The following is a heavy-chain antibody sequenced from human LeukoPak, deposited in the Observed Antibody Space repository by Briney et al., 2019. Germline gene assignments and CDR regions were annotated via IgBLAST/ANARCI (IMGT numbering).Heavy chain of an antibody. D-gene: IGHD3-16*01. J-gene: IGHJ4*02. CDR1: GLTFSSYD. CDR2: ISGSGGST. Sequence: PGGSLRLSCAVSGLTFSSYDMSWVRHAPGEGLEWVSAISGSGGSTYYADSVTGRFTISRDNSKNTLNLQMNSVRAEDTAVYYCEKRGEVIKPIDYWGQGTLVTVSS. V-gene: IGHV3-23*01. CDR3: EKRGEVIKPIDY.